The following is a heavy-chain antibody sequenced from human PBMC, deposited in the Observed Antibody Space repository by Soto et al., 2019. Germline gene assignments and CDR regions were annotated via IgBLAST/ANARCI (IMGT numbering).Heavy chain of an antibody. D-gene: IGHD3-10*01. CDR2: ISSSSSYI. J-gene: IGHJ6*03. Sequence: GGSLRLSCAASGFTFSSYSMNWVRQAPGKGLEWVSSISSSSSYIYYADSVKGRFTISRDNAKNSLYLQMNSLRAEDTAVYYCASSSPLRGWGRGEPYYYYDIDVWGKGTTVTVSS. CDR3: ASSSPLRGWGRGEPYYYYDIDV. CDR1: GFTFSSYS. V-gene: IGHV3-21*01.